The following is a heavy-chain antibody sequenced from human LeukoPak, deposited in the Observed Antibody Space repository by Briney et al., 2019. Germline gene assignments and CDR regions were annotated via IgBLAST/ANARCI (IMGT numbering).Heavy chain of an antibody. V-gene: IGHV4-59*01. J-gene: IGHJ6*02. D-gene: IGHD2-15*01. CDR1: GGSISSYY. CDR3: ARDWYNCSGGSCYYYGMDV. Sequence: PSVTLSLTCTVSGGSISSYYWSWMRQPPGKGLEGVGYIYYIGSINYNRSVKCRVTISVDTSKNQFSLKLSSVTAADTAVYYCARDWYNCSGGSCYYYGMDVCGQGTTVTVCS. CDR2: IYYIGSI.